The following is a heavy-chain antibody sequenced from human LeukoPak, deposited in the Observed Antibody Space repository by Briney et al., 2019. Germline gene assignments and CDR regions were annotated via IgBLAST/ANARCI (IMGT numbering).Heavy chain of an antibody. CDR1: GFTVSNNY. J-gene: IGHJ4*02. V-gene: IGHV3-66*02. Sequence: GGSLRLSCAASGFTVSNNYMRWVRQAPGKGREWVSVIYSGDNTYYVESVKGRFTISRDNSKNTLFLQMNRLRAEDTAVYYCAGRRVLDASFDYWGQGTLVTVSS. D-gene: IGHD3-16*01. CDR3: AGRRVLDASFDY. CDR2: IYSGDNT.